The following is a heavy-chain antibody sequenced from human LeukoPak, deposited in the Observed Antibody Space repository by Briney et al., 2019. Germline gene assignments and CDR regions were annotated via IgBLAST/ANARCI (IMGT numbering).Heavy chain of an antibody. CDR1: GYTFSNYG. CDR3: ARARASLYYANWFDP. J-gene: IGHJ5*02. CDR2: LSAYNGNT. D-gene: IGHD3-3*01. V-gene: IGHV1-18*01. Sequence: ASVKVSCKASGYTFSNYGISWVRQAPGQGLEWMGWLSAYNGNTNYAQKLQGRLTMTTDTSTSTAYMELRSLRSDDTAVYYCARARASLYYANWFDPWGQGTLVTVSS.